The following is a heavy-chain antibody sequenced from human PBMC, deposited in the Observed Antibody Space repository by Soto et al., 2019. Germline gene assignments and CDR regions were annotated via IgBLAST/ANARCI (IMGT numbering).Heavy chain of an antibody. CDR3: ARVTMMCGVANLGSYCYY. Sequence: ASVKVSCKASGYTFSNFGLSWVRQAPGQGLEWMGWISPSNGQTIYAQNFHGRVTMTTDTSTATAHMELRSLISDGTAVYYCARVTMMCGVANLGSYCYYWGQGTRATASS. V-gene: IGHV1-18*01. CDR1: GYTFSNFG. CDR2: ISPSNGQT. J-gene: IGHJ4*02. D-gene: IGHD3-22*01.